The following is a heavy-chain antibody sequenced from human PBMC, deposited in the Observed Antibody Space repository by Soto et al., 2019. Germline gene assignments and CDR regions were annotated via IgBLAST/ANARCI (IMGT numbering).Heavy chain of an antibody. Sequence: PGGSLRLSCASSGSTFSSYAMHWVRQAPGKGLEWVAVISYDGSNKYYADSVKGRFTISRDNSKNTLYLQMNSLRAEDTAVYYCAREGSRFGHRYYYYGMDVWGQGTTVTVSS. D-gene: IGHD3-10*01. V-gene: IGHV3-30-3*01. CDR1: GSTFSSYA. J-gene: IGHJ6*02. CDR2: ISYDGSNK. CDR3: AREGSRFGHRYYYYGMDV.